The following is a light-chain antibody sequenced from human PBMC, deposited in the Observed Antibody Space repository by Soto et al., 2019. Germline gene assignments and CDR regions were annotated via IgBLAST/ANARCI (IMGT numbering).Light chain of an antibody. J-gene: IGLJ3*02. CDR2: DVS. CDR3: SLYTTSSSWV. CDR1: SSDVGGYNY. Sequence: QSALTQPASVSGSPGQSINISCTGTSSDVGGYNYVSWYQQHPGKAPKLMIYDVSNRPSGVSNRFSGSKSGNTASLTISGLQAEDEADYYCSLYTTSSSWVFGGGTKLTVL. V-gene: IGLV2-14*01.